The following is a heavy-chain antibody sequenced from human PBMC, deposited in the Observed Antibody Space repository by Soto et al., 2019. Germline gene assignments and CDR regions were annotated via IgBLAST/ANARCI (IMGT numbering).Heavy chain of an antibody. CDR2: IIPIFGTA. V-gene: IGHV1-69*13. CDR3: ARETMVRGVIIDVGMDA. J-gene: IGHJ6*02. D-gene: IGHD3-10*01. Sequence: SVKVSCKASGGTFSSYAISWVRQAPGQGLEWMGGIIPIFGTANYAQKFQGRVTITADESTSTAYMELSSLRSEDTAVYYCARETMVRGVIIDVGMDAWGQGTTVTVSS. CDR1: GGTFSSYA.